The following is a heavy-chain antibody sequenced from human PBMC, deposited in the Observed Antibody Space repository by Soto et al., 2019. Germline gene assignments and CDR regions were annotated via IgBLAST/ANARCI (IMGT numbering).Heavy chain of an antibody. CDR2: ISANGQGI. CDR3: AKDRNYPRDQFHN. V-gene: IGHV3-23*01. Sequence: GGSLRLSCAASGFTFNNYAMCWVRQAPGKGLEWVSAISANGQGIYYADSVKGRFIISRDSSKNTVFLHMDSLTAEDTAVYYCAKDRNYPRDQFHNWGQGTLVTVSS. D-gene: IGHD1-7*01. J-gene: IGHJ4*02. CDR1: GFTFNNYA.